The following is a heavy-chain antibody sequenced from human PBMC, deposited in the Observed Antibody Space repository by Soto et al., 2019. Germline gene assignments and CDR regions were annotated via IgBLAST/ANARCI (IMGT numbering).Heavy chain of an antibody. D-gene: IGHD5-12*01. CDR2: ISRNSASL. CDR1: GFTFDDYA. J-gene: IGHJ4*02. V-gene: IGHV3-9*03. CDR3: AKTSGYTGYDAGYFDY. Sequence: GGSLRLSCAASGFTFDDYAMHWVRQAPEKVLEWVSGISRNSASLGYADFAKVRFTISRDNGKNSLYLQMNSLRADDMALYYCAKTSGYTGYDAGYFDYWGQGTQVTAPQ.